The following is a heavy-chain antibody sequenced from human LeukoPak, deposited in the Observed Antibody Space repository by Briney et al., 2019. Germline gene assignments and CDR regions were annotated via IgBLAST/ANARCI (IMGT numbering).Heavy chain of an antibody. V-gene: IGHV4-39*01. Sequence: SETLSLTCTVSGGAIISDNFYWGWVRQPPGKGLEWVGSINYSGTTYYNPTLRSRVSISVDTSRTQFFLRLNSVTAADTAVYYCGRLFDSWGQGILVTVSS. CDR2: INYSGTT. CDR1: GGAIISDNFY. J-gene: IGHJ4*02. CDR3: GRLFDS.